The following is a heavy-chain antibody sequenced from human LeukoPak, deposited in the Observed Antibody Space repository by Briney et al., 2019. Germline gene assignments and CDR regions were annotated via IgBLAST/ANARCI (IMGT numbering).Heavy chain of an antibody. CDR3: ARERRVEVSARQTVAFDM. D-gene: IGHD5/OR15-5a*01. V-gene: IGHV4-34*01. CDR1: GGSFTEYH. Sequence: SETLSLTCAVHGGSFTEYHWSWIRQPPAKSLEWIGEINYTGRTHYNPSLTSRVTISIDMSERQFSLRLTSVTAADTAVYYCARERRVEVSARQTVAFDMWAQGTMVIVSS. CDR2: INYTGRT. J-gene: IGHJ3*02.